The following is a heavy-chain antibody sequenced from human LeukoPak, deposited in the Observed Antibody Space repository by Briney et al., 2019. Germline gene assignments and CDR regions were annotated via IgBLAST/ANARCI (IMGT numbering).Heavy chain of an antibody. V-gene: IGHV4-30-4*01. CDR3: ARVPCSGGSCYSGFDF. D-gene: IGHD2-15*01. J-gene: IGHJ4*02. Sequence: SETLSLTCTASGGSFSSVDYYWSWIRQPPGKGLEWIGYIYYTGRTYYNPSLMSRTTMSVDTSQNQFSLRLNSVTAADTAVYYCARVPCSGGSCYSGFDFWGQGTLVTVSS. CDR2: IYYTGRT. CDR1: GGSFSSVDYY.